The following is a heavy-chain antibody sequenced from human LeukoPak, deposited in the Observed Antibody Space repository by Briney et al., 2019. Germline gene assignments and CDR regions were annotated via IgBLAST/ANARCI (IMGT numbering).Heavy chain of an antibody. J-gene: IGHJ4*02. D-gene: IGHD5-18*01. CDR2: IIPIFGTA. CDR3: SRGYSYGSGSY. CDR1: GGTFSSYA. Sequence: ASVKVSCKASGGTFSSYAFSWVRQAPGQGLEWMGGIIPIFGTANYAQKFQGRVTITADESTSTAYMELSSLRSEDTAVYYCSRGYSYGSGSYWGQGTLVTVSS. V-gene: IGHV1-69*13.